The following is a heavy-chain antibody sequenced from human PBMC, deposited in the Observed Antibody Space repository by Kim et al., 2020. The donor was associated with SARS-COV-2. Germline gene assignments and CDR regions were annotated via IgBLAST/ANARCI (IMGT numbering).Heavy chain of an antibody. V-gene: IGHV4-34*01. D-gene: IGHD6-19*01. CDR2: INHSGST. CDR3: ARGTRQWLSRHYYYYIDV. J-gene: IGHJ6*03. CDR1: GGSFSGYY. Sequence: SETLSLTCAVYGGSFSGYYWIWIRQPPGKGLEWIGEINHSGSTNYNPSLKSRVTISVDTPKNQFSLQLISVTAADTAVYYCARGTRQWLSRHYYYYIDVWRRGTTDTVSS.